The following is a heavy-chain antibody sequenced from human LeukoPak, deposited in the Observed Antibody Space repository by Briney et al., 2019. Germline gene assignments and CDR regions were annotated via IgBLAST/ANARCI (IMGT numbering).Heavy chain of an antibody. CDR3: ARVVLTGTTGAFDI. Sequence: VASVKVSCKASGYTFTSYAMHWVRQAPGQGLEWRGWINPNSGGTNYAQKFQGRVTMTRDTSISTAYMELSRLRSDDTAVYYCARVVLTGTTGAFDIWGQGTMVTVSS. J-gene: IGHJ3*02. CDR1: GYTFTSYA. CDR2: INPNSGGT. D-gene: IGHD1-20*01. V-gene: IGHV1-2*02.